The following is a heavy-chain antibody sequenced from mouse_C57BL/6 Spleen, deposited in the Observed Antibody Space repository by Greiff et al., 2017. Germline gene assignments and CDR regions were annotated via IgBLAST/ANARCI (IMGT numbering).Heavy chain of an antibody. CDR2: IYPGSGSN. CDR3: AAGRGYDLDY. Sequence: QVQLQQPGAELVKPGASVTMSCKASGYTFTSYWLTWVKQRPGQGHVWIGDIYPGSGSNNYNEKFKNQATLTVDTSSSTAYMQLSCLTAENAAVYYCAAGRGYDLDYWGQGTTLTVSS. V-gene: IGHV1-55*01. CDR1: GYTFTSYW. D-gene: IGHD2-14*01. J-gene: IGHJ2*01.